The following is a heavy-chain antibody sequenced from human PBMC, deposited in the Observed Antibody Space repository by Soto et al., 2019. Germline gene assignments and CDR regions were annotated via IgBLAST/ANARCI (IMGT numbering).Heavy chain of an antibody. CDR3: AVDVMTTVPASYYYGMDV. J-gene: IGHJ6*02. CDR2: IIPFIGTA. V-gene: IGHV1-69*18. Sequence: QVQLVQSGAEVKKPGSSVTVSCKASGGTFSSYAISWVRQAPGQGLEWMGRIIPFIGTANYAQKFQGRVTITADESTSTDYMELTSLRSDDTAVYSCAVDVMTTVPASYYYGMDVCGQWTTITVS. CDR1: GGTFSSYA. D-gene: IGHD4-4*01.